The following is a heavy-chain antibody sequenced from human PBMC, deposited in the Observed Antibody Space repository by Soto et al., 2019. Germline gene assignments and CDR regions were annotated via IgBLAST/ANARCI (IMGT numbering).Heavy chain of an antibody. Sequence: QVQLRESGPGLVKPSETLSLTCTVSGGSINSYSWSWIRQPPGKGLEWIGSVYFYYSGSTNYNPSLKSRVSISVDTSMNQFSLKLNSVTAADTAVYYCARHFNRVPFDYWGQGTLVTVSS. CDR3: ARHFNRVPFDY. CDR1: GGSINSYS. V-gene: IGHV4-59*08. CDR2: FYYSGST. J-gene: IGHJ4*02.